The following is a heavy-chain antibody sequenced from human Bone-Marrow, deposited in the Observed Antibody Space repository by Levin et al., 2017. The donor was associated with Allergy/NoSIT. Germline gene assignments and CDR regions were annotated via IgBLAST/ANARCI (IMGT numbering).Heavy chain of an antibody. CDR3: ALAGYSSTLLPYYLDS. Sequence: GESLKISCAASGFTFSSNGMHWVLQAPGKGLEWVAVIYYDGSYKYYADSVKGRFTISRDNSKDTLYLQMNSLRAEDTAVYYCALAGYSSTLLPYYLDSWGLGTLVTVSS. D-gene: IGHD6-13*01. CDR2: IYYDGSYK. V-gene: IGHV3-33*01. J-gene: IGHJ4*02. CDR1: GFTFSSNG.